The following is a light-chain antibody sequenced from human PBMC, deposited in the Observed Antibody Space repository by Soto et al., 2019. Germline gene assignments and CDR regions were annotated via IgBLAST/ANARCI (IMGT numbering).Light chain of an antibody. CDR2: GAS. Sequence: TVMTQYPGTLSVSPGETATLSCRAPQNILRNLAWYQQKPGQAPRLLIYGASTRATGIPARFSGSGSGTEFTLTISSLQSEDFAVYYCQQYNNWPGTFCQGTKVDIK. V-gene: IGKV3-15*01. J-gene: IGKJ1*01. CDR3: QQYNNWPGT. CDR1: QNILRN.